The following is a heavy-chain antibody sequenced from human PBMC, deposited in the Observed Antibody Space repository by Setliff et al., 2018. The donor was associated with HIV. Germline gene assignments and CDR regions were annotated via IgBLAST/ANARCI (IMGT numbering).Heavy chain of an antibody. J-gene: IGHJ4*02. Sequence: PGGSLRLSCAASGFTFSSYSMNWVRQAPGKGLEWVSYISSSSSTIYYADSVKGRFTISRDNAKNSLYLQMNSLRAEDTAVYYCARGPNYYDSSGYYYVGYWGQGTLVTVSS. CDR3: ARGPNYYDSSGYYYVGY. CDR1: GFTFSSYS. V-gene: IGHV3-48*01. D-gene: IGHD3-22*01. CDR2: ISSSSSTI.